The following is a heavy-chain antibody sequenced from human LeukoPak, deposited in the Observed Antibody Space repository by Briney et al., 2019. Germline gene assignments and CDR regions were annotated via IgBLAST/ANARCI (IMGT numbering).Heavy chain of an antibody. CDR2: INPNSGGT. D-gene: IGHD6-19*01. CDR1: GYTFTGYY. CDR3: ARAGSVAVAGNTINWFDP. J-gene: IGHJ5*02. Sequence: ASVKVSCKASGYTFTGYYMHWVRQAPGQGLEWMGWINPNSGGTNYAQKFQGRVTMTRDTSISTAYMELSRLRSDDTAVYYCARAGSVAVAGNTINWFDPWGQGTLVTVSS. V-gene: IGHV1-2*02.